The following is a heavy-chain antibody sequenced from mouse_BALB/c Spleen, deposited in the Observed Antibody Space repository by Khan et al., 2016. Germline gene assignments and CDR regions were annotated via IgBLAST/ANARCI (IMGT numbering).Heavy chain of an antibody. CDR2: IDPEIGDT. CDR1: GFNIKDYY. CDR3: ASYGNIIAWFAY. Sequence: VQLQQSGAELVRSGASVKLSCTASGFNIKDYYIHWVKQRPEQGLEWIGWIDPEIGDTEYAPKFQGKATMTADTSSNTAYLQLSSLTSDDTAVXYCASYGNIIAWFAYWGQGTLVTVSA. V-gene: IGHV14-4*02. J-gene: IGHJ3*01. D-gene: IGHD2-1*01.